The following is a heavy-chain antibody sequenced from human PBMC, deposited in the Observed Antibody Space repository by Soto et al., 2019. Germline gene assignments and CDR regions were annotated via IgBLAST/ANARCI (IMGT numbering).Heavy chain of an antibody. CDR3: ARERAAHFDY. V-gene: IGHV4-61*01. CDR1: GGSVSSGSYY. D-gene: IGHD6-25*01. J-gene: IGHJ4*02. CDR2: IYYSGST. Sequence: SETLSLTCTVSGGSVSSGSYYWSWIRQPPGKGLEWIGYIYYSGSTNYNPSLKCRVTISVDTSKNQFSLKLSSVTAADTAVYYCARERAAHFDYWGRGTLVTVSS.